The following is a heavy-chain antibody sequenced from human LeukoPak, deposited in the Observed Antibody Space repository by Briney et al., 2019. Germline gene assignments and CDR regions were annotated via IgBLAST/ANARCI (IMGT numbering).Heavy chain of an antibody. CDR2: TNHGGST. J-gene: IGHJ5*02. V-gene: IGHV4-34*01. CDR3: ARQIDPWAPFDP. D-gene: IGHD3-9*01. CDR1: GGSLSGYY. Sequence: SETLSLTCAVYGGSLSGYYWTWIRQPPGKGLEWIGETNHGGSTNYNPSLKSRVTISVDTSKNQFSLKLSSVTAADTAVYYCARQIDPWAPFDPWGQGTLVTVSS.